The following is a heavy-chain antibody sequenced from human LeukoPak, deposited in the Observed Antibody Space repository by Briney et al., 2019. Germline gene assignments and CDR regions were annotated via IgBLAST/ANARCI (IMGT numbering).Heavy chain of an antibody. Sequence: PGGSLRLSCAASGFTFSSYGMHWVRQAPGKGLEWVAVISYDGSNKYYANSVKGRFTISRDNSKNTLYLQMNSLRVEDTAVYYCARNAFDIWGQGTMVTVSS. J-gene: IGHJ3*02. CDR3: ARNAFDI. V-gene: IGHV3-30*12. CDR1: GFTFSSYG. CDR2: ISYDGSNK.